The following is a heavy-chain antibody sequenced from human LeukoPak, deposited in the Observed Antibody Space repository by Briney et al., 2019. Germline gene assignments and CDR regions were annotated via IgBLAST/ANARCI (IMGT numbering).Heavy chain of an antibody. D-gene: IGHD4-17*01. J-gene: IGHJ4*02. Sequence: SETLSLTCAVSGVSFNDYYWSWVRQAPGKGPEWIREINHSGYTNDSPSLKSRVTISIDTSRKQFSLNLRSVTVADTGVYYCTRMTTGHDYWGQGTLVTVSS. V-gene: IGHV4-34*01. CDR2: INHSGYT. CDR1: GVSFNDYY. CDR3: TRMTTGHDY.